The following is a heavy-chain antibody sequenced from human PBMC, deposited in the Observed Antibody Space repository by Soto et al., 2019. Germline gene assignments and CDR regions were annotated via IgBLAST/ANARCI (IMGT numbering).Heavy chain of an antibody. V-gene: IGHV4-30-4*01. CDR1: GGSISSGDYY. CDR3: ARVARGYSYGNKAGDEYYFDY. J-gene: IGHJ4*02. CDR2: IYYSGST. D-gene: IGHD5-18*01. Sequence: EMGAPSETLSLTCTVSGGSISSGDYYWSWIRQPPGKGLEWIGYIYYSGSTYYNPSLKSRVTISVDTSKNQFSLKLSSVTAADTAVYYCARVARGYSYGNKAGDEYYFDYWGQGTLVTVSS.